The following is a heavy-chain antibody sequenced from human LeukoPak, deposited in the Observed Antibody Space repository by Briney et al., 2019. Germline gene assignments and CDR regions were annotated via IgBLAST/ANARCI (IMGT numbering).Heavy chain of an antibody. CDR1: GYTFTSYG. D-gene: IGHD3-10*01. CDR2: ISAYNGNT. J-gene: IGHJ4*02. CDR3: ARDGQRLLWFGELFPGYFDY. V-gene: IGHV1-18*01. Sequence: ASVKVSCKASGYTFTSYGISWVRQAPGQGLEWMGWISAYNGNTNYAQKLQGRVTMTTDTSTSTAYMELRSLRSDDTAVYYCARDGQRLLWFGELFPGYFDYWGQGTLVTVSS.